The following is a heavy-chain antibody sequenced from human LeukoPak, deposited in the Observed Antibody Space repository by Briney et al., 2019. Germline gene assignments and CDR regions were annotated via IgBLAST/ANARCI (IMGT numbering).Heavy chain of an antibody. D-gene: IGHD6-19*01. V-gene: IGHV3-53*01. CDR3: AKDLAVAGYY. CDR2: IYSGGST. J-gene: IGHJ4*02. Sequence: GGSLRLSCVASGFIVSSNYMTWVRQAPGKGLEWVSVIYSGGSTYYADSVKGRFTISRDNSKNTLYLQMNSLRAEDTAVYYCAKDLAVAGYYWGQGTLVTVSS. CDR1: GFIVSSNY.